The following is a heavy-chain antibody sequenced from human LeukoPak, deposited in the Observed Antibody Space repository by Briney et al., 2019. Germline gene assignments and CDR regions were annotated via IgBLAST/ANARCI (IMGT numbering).Heavy chain of an antibody. Sequence: ASVKVSCKASGYTFTGYYMHWVRQAPGQGLERMGWINPNSGGTNYAQKFQGRVTMTRDTSISTAYMELTRLRSDDTAVYYCARDRDSSGWTGDFDYWGQGTLVTVSS. D-gene: IGHD6-19*01. V-gene: IGHV1-2*02. CDR3: ARDRDSSGWTGDFDY. CDR2: INPNSGGT. J-gene: IGHJ4*02. CDR1: GYTFTGYY.